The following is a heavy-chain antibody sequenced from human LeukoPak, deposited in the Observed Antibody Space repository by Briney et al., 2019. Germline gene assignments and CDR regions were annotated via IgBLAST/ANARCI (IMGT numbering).Heavy chain of an antibody. V-gene: IGHV3-23*01. D-gene: IGHD6-13*01. CDR2: ISGSGGST. J-gene: IGHJ3*02. CDR3: AKGWYSSSWYSDDAFDI. Sequence: GGSLRLSCAASGFTFGSYAMSWVRQAPGKGLEWVSAISGSGGSTYYADSVKGRFTISRDNSKNTLYLQMNSLRAEDTAVYYCAKGWYSSSWYSDDAFDIWGQGTMVTVSS. CDR1: GFTFGSYA.